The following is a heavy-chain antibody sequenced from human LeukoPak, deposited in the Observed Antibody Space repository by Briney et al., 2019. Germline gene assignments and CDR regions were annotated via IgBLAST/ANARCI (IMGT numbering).Heavy chain of an antibody. V-gene: IGHV3-30*02. CDR1: GFTFSSYG. J-gene: IGHJ5*02. Sequence: GGSLRLSCAASGFTFSSYGMHWVRQAPTKGLEWVALIRHDGTTYYADFAKGRFTISRDNDKSTLYLQMNSLGVEDSAVYYCAKDPNVKRFLEWPGEFDPWGQGTLVTVSS. CDR3: AKDPNVKRFLEWPGEFDP. CDR2: IRHDGTT. D-gene: IGHD3-3*01.